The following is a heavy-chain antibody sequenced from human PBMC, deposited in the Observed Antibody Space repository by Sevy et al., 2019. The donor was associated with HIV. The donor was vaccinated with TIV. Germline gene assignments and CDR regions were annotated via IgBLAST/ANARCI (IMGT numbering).Heavy chain of an antibody. V-gene: IGHV3-7*01. J-gene: IGHJ4*02. CDR1: GFTFSSYW. D-gene: IGHD3-3*01. CDR3: GRVTYYNFWSGNDGVFDF. Sequence: GGSLRLSCAASGFTFSSYWMSWVRQAPGKGLEWVANIKQDGSEKYYVDSVKGRFTISRDNAKNSLYLQMNSLRGEDTTVNYCGRVTYYNFWSGNDGVFDFWGKGTLVTVSS. CDR2: IKQDGSEK.